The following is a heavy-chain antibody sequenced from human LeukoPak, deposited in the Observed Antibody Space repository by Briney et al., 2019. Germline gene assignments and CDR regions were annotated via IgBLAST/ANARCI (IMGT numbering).Heavy chain of an antibody. D-gene: IGHD1-26*01. CDR1: GFTFNSYA. CDR3: ARDRPAVGAIDY. CDR2: ISGGSDAI. Sequence: PGGSLRLSCAASGFTFNSYAMSWVRQAPGEGLEGVFYISGGSDAIYYADYVKGRFTISRDNAKNSLYLQMNSLRDEDTAVYFCARDRPAVGAIDYWGQGTLVTVSS. J-gene: IGHJ4*02. V-gene: IGHV3-48*02.